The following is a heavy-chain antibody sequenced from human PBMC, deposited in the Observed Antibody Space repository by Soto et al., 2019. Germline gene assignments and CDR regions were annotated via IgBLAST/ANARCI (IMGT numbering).Heavy chain of an antibody. CDR1: GFTFSVFA. J-gene: IGHJ3*02. CDR3: AKDRGTGDYGVNAVAI. Sequence: EVQLLESGGGLVQPGGSLRLSCAASGFTFSVFAMSWVRQAPGKGLELVSTISGRGENTYYADSVKGRFTISRDNSKNTLNLQMNSLRGEDTAVYYCAKDRGTGDYGVNAVAIWCQGTMVTVAS. CDR2: ISGRGENT. D-gene: IGHD7-27*01. V-gene: IGHV3-23*01.